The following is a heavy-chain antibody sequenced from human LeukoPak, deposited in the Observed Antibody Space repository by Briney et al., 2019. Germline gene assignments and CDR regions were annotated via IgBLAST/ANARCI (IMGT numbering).Heavy chain of an antibody. V-gene: IGHV4-39*01. Sequence: SETLSLTCTVSGDSFSSSSHYWGWLRQPPGRGLEWIGSIRNSGNTYYSPSLKSRVTISVDTSKNQFSLKLSSVTAADTAVYYCARHVYGEYGPGDYWGQGILVTVSS. J-gene: IGHJ4*02. CDR3: ARHVYGEYGPGDY. CDR1: GDSFSSSSHY. D-gene: IGHD4-17*01. CDR2: IRNSGNT.